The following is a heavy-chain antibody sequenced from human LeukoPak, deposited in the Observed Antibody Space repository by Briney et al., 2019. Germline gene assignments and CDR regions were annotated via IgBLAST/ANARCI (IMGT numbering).Heavy chain of an antibody. CDR3: AKAMNYYYALDY. J-gene: IGHJ4*02. V-gene: IGHV3-48*03. Sequence: PGGSLRLSCAASGFTFSSYEMNWVRQAPGKGLEWVSYISSSGSTIYYADSVKGRFTISRDNAKNSLYLQMNSLRAEDTAVYYCAKAMNYYYALDYWGQGTLVTVSS. CDR2: ISSSGSTI. CDR1: GFTFSSYE. D-gene: IGHD3-10*01.